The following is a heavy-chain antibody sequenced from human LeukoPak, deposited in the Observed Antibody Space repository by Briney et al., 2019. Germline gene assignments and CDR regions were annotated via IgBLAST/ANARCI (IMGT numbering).Heavy chain of an antibody. V-gene: IGHV3-23*01. CDR2: ISGSGGST. J-gene: IGHJ4*02. CDR3: AKSSIYGDFPNDY. Sequence: PGGSLRLSCAASGFTFSSYAMSWVRQAPVKGLEWVSAISGSGGSTYYADSVKGRFTISRDNSKNTLYLQMNSLRAEDTAVYYCAKSSIYGDFPNDYWGQGTLVTVSS. CDR1: GFTFSSYA. D-gene: IGHD4-17*01.